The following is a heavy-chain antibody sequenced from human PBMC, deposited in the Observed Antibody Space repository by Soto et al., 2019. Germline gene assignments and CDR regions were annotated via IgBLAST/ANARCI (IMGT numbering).Heavy chain of an antibody. Sequence: GGSLRLSCAAFRFTFSNYDMHRVRQATGKGLEWVSAIGTAGDTYYPGSVKGRFTISRENAKNSLYLQMNSLRAGDSAVYYCARAVYDAFDIWGQGTMVTVSS. V-gene: IGHV3-13*01. CDR1: RFTFSNYD. CDR2: IGTAGDT. J-gene: IGHJ3*02. CDR3: ARAVYDAFDI.